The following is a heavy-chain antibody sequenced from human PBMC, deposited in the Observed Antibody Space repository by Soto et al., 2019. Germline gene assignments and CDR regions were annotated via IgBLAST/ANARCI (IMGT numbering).Heavy chain of an antibody. CDR3: AKTGPYDILTYWYFDL. J-gene: IGHJ2*01. D-gene: IGHD3-9*01. Sequence: QLQLQESGPGLVKPSETLSLTCIVSGDSISSSSYYWVWIRQPPGKGLEWIGSIYYSGTTYYNPSLESRVTISIDTSKNQFSLKVSSLTAADTAVYYWAKTGPYDILTYWYFDLWGRGTLVTVSS. CDR2: IYYSGTT. V-gene: IGHV4-39*01. CDR1: GDSISSSSYY.